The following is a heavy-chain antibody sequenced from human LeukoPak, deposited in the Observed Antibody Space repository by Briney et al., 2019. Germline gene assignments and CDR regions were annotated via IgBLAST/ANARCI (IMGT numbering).Heavy chain of an antibody. V-gene: IGHV1-8*01. D-gene: IGHD6-13*01. CDR1: GYTFTSYD. CDR2: MNPNSGNT. J-gene: IGHJ4*02. Sequence: ASVRVSCKASGYTFTSYDINWVRQATGQGLEWMGWMNPNSGNTGYAQKFQGRVTMTRNTSISTAYMELSSLRSEDTAVYYCARISSWYGDLGPQNTYYFDYWGQGTLVTVSS. CDR3: ARISSWYGDLGPQNTYYFDY.